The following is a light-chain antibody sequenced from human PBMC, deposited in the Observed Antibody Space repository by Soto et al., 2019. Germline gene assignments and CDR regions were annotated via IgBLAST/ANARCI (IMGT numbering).Light chain of an antibody. CDR2: GYF. CDR3: QSYDSSLSGVV. CDR1: SSNIGAGYD. Sequence: QSVLTQPPSVSGAPGQRVTISCTGSSSNIGAGYDVHWYQQLPGTPPKLLIYGYFNRPSGVPDRFSGSKSGTSASLAITGLQAEDEAVYYCQSYDSSLSGVVFGGGTKLTVL. J-gene: IGLJ2*01. V-gene: IGLV1-40*01.